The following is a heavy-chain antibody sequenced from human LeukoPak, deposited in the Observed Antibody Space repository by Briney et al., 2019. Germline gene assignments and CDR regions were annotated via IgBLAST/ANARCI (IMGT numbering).Heavy chain of an antibody. D-gene: IGHD3-22*01. V-gene: IGHV4-4*07. CDR3: ARAYYYDSSGYLGRWFDP. J-gene: IGHJ5*02. CDR1: GGSISSYY. Sequence: SETLSLTCTVSGGSISSYYWSWIRQPAGKGLEWIGRIYTSGSTTYNSSLKSRVTISLDTSKNHFSLRLSSVTAADTAVYYCARAYYYDSSGYLGRWFDPWGQGTLVTVSS. CDR2: IYTSGST.